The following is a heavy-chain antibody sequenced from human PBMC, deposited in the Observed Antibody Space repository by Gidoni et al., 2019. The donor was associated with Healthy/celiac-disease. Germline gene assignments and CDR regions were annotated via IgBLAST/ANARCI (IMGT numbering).Heavy chain of an antibody. V-gene: IGHV4-30-4*01. Sequence: QVQLQDSGPGLVQPSQTLSLTCTVSGGSISSGDYYWSCIRQHPGKGLEWIVYIYYSGSTYYNPSLKSRVTISVDTSKNQFSLKLSSVTAADTAVYYCARDVDYGDYRLFDYWGQGTLVTVSS. D-gene: IGHD4-17*01. CDR2: IYYSGST. J-gene: IGHJ4*02. CDR3: ARDVDYGDYRLFDY. CDR1: GGSISSGDYY.